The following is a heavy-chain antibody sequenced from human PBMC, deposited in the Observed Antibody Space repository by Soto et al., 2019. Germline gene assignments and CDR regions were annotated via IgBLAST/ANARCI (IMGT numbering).Heavy chain of an antibody. J-gene: IGHJ4*02. D-gene: IGHD6-13*01. CDR3: VRFGGAAAGPGDY. Sequence: PGGSLRLSCVASEFTFSSYEMNWVRQAPGKGLEWVSYISSSGTTICYTDSVKGRFTISRDNAKKSLYLQMNSLRAEDTAVYYCVRFGGAAAGPGDYWGQGTLVTVSS. CDR1: EFTFSSYE. CDR2: ISSSGTTI. V-gene: IGHV3-48*03.